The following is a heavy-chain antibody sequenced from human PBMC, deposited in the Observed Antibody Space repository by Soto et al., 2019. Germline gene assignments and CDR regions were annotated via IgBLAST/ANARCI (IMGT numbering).Heavy chain of an antibody. Sequence: ASVKVSCKASGYTFTSYGISWVRQAPGQGLEWMGWISAYNGNTNYAQKLQGRVTMTTDTSTSTAYMELRSLRSDDTAVYYCARDGVTIFGVVPVDYWGQGTLVTVSS. CDR1: GYTFTSYG. V-gene: IGHV1-18*01. J-gene: IGHJ4*02. CDR3: ARDGVTIFGVVPVDY. CDR2: ISAYNGNT. D-gene: IGHD3-3*01.